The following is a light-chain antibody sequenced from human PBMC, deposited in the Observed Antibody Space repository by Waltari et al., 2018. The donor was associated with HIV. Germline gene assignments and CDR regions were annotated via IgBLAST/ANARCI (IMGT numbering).Light chain of an antibody. CDR2: RDN. CDR1: SPNVGRNA. J-gene: IGLJ2*01. V-gene: IGLV1-47*01. CDR3: STWDDSLKDVL. Sequence: QSALTQPPSASGTPGQRVTIPCSGSSPNVGRNAVYWYQKFPGSAPQLVIYRDNQRPPGVSDRFSGSKSGAAASLAISGLRSEDEADFYCSTWDDSLKDVLFGGGTKLTVL.